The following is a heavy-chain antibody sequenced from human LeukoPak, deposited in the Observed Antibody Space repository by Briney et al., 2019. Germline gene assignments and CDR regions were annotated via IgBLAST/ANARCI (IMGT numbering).Heavy chain of an antibody. Sequence: GGSLRLSCAASGFTFSSYWMHWVRQAPGKGLVWVSRINSDGSSTSYADSVKGRFTISKDNAKNTVYLQMNNLRAEDTAVYYCVSFYETYWGRGTLVTVSS. V-gene: IGHV3-74*01. J-gene: IGHJ4*02. CDR3: VSFYETY. CDR1: GFTFSSYW. CDR2: INSDGSST. D-gene: IGHD2-2*01.